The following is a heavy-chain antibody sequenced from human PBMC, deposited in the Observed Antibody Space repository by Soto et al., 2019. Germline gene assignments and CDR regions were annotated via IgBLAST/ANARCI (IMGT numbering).Heavy chain of an antibody. Sequence: TLSLTCSVSGGAISSYYWGWIRQPPGKSLEWLALIYWYEDKRYSPSLKGRLTITKDTSKNQVVLTMTNMDPVDTATYYCAHRQGGYCSGGSCYPMFDPWGQGTLVTVSS. CDR2: IYWYEDK. V-gene: IGHV2-5*01. CDR3: AHRQGGYCSGGSCYPMFDP. J-gene: IGHJ5*02. CDR1: GGAISSYYWG. D-gene: IGHD2-15*01.